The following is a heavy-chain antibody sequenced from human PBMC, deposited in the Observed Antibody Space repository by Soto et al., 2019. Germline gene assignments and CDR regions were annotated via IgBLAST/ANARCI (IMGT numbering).Heavy chain of an antibody. Sequence: QVQLQESGPGLVKPSETLSLTCTVSGGSISTYYWSWIRQPPGKGLEWIGYIFYSGTTNYNPSLKRRVTISVDTSETQASLRLSSVTAADKAVYYCARHAGSGWSDYFDYWGQGTLVTVSS. V-gene: IGHV4-59*08. J-gene: IGHJ4*02. CDR3: ARHAGSGWSDYFDY. CDR2: IFYSGTT. D-gene: IGHD6-19*01. CDR1: GGSISTYY.